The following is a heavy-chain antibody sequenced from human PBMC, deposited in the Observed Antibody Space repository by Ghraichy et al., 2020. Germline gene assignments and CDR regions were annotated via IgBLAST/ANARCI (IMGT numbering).Heavy chain of an antibody. J-gene: IGHJ3*02. CDR2: INAGNGNT. D-gene: IGHD3-22*01. CDR3: ARDGIGTYYYDSSGYFSDDAFDI. V-gene: IGHV1-3*01. CDR1: GYTFTSYA. Sequence: ASVKVSCKASGYTFTSYAMHWVRQAPGQRLEWMGWINAGNGNTKYSQKFQGRVTITRDTSASTAYMELSSLRSEDTAVYYCARDGIGTYYYDSSGYFSDDAFDIWGQGTMVTVSS.